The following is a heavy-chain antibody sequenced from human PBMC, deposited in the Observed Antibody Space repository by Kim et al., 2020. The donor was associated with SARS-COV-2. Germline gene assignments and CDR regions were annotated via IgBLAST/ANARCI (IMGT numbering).Heavy chain of an antibody. CDR3: ARGLSSSWYYY. J-gene: IGHJ4*02. V-gene: IGHV4-59*09. D-gene: IGHD6-13*01. CDR2: T. Sequence: TNYNPSRKSRVTISVDTSKNQFSLKLSSVTAADTAVYYCARGLSSSWYYYWGQGTLVTVSS.